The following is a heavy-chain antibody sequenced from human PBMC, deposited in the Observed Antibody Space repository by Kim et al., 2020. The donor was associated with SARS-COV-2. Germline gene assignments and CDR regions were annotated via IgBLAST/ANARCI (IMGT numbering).Heavy chain of an antibody. V-gene: IGHV3-64D*06. CDR1: GFTFSSYA. CDR2: ISSNGGST. J-gene: IGHJ4*02. CDR3: VKDGRVIAAPTDY. Sequence: GGSLRLSCSASGFTFSSYAMHWVRQAPGKGLEYVSAISSNGGSTYYADSVKGRFTISRDNSKNTLYLQMSSLRAEDTAVYYCVKDGRVIAAPTDYWGQGTLVTVSS. D-gene: IGHD6-6*01.